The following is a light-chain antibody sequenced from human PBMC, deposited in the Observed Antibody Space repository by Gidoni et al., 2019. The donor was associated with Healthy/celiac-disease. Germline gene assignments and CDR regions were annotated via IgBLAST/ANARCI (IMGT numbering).Light chain of an antibody. Sequence: EVVMTQSPAIVSVSPGDTATISCRASQAINSNLAWYQQRPGQAPRLLIYGASTMATGIPARFSGSGSGTEFTLTISSLQFEDFAVYYCHQYRNWPSLTFXGXTKVDIK. CDR3: HQYRNWPSLT. CDR2: GAS. CDR1: QAINSN. V-gene: IGKV3-15*01. J-gene: IGKJ4*01.